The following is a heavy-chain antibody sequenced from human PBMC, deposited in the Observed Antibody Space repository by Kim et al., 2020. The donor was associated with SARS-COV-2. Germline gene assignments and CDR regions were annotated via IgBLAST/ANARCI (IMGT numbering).Heavy chain of an antibody. CDR2: IYYSGST. J-gene: IGHJ4*02. CDR1: GGSISSSSYY. CDR3: ARNYDSSGYYLKSYYFDY. Sequence: SETLSLTYTVSGGSISSSSYYWGWIRQPPGKGLEWIGSIYYSGSTYYNPSLKSRVTISVDTSKNQFSLKLSSVTAADTAVYYCARNYDSSGYYLKSYYFDYWGQGTLVTVSS. D-gene: IGHD3-22*01. V-gene: IGHV4-39*01.